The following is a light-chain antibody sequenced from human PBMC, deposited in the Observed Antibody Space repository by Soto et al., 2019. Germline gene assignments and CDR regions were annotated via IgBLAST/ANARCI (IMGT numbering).Light chain of an antibody. J-gene: IGLJ1*01. V-gene: IGLV2-23*01. CDR3: CSFAGDNTYV. Sequence: QSALTQPASVSGSPGQSITISSSGTSSDVGRYNLVSWYQQHPGKAPKLMLYEGNKRPSGVSDRFSGSKTDSTASLTISGLQAEDEADYYCCSFAGDNTYVFGTGTKVTVL. CDR1: SSDVGRYNL. CDR2: EGN.